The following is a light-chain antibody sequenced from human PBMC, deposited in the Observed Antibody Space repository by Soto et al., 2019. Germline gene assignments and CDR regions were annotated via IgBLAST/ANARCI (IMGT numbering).Light chain of an antibody. V-gene: IGKV3-20*01. CDR3: QQYGHSLWT. Sequence: EIVLTQSPGTPSLSPGERATLSCRASESVSSNLAWYQQKPGQAPRLLIYGASSRATGIPDRFSGSGSGTDFTLTISRLEPEDYAVYYCQQYGHSLWTFGQGTKVDIK. J-gene: IGKJ1*01. CDR1: ESVSSN. CDR2: GAS.